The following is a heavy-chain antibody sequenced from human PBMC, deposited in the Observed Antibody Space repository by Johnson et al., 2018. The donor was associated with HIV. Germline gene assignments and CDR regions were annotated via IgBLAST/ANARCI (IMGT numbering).Heavy chain of an antibody. D-gene: IGHD4-17*01. CDR3: AKGNGDRSAFDI. J-gene: IGHJ3*02. Sequence: VQLVESGGGLVQPGRSLRLSCAASGFTFSNYAMSWVRQAPGKGLEWVSVISGSGGSTYYADSVKGRFTISRDNSKNTLYLQMNSLRAEDTAVYYCAKGNGDRSAFDIWGQGTMVTVSS. CDR1: GFTFSNYA. CDR2: ISGSGGST. V-gene: IGHV3-23*04.